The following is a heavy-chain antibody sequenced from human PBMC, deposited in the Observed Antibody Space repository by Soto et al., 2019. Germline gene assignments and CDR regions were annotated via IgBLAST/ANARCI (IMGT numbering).Heavy chain of an antibody. CDR3: ARGRGTVTFDY. V-gene: IGHV4-34*01. D-gene: IGHD4-17*01. CDR1: GGSFSGYY. Sequence: SETLSLTCAVYGGSFSGYYWSWIRQPPGKGLEWIGEINHSGSTNYNPSIKSRDTKSVDTSKNQLSLKLSSVTAADTAVYYCARGRGTVTFDYWGQGTLVTVSS. J-gene: IGHJ4*02. CDR2: INHSGST.